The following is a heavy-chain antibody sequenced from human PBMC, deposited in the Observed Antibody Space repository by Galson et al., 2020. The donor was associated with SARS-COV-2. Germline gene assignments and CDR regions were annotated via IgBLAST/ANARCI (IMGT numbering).Heavy chain of an antibody. CDR1: GGSINGYY. CDR2: VHSSGSN. D-gene: IGHD3-10*01. V-gene: IGHV4-4*07. J-gene: IGHJ6*03. CDR3: ARVGLGTSRRSYYYMDV. Sequence: SETLSLTCTVSGGSINGYYWSWIRQPAGGGLEWIGRVHSSGSNDYNPSLNYRVTMSVDTSKNQISLRVRNVTAADTAVYYCARVGLGTSRRSYYYMDVWGKGTTVTVSS.